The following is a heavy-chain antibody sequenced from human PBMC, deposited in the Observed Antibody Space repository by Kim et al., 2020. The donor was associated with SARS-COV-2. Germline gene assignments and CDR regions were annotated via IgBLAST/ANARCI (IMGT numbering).Heavy chain of an antibody. CDR3: ASLGSNWFDP. CDR1: GGSISSGGYY. D-gene: IGHD5-12*01. J-gene: IGHJ5*02. CDR2: IYYSGST. V-gene: IGHV4-31*03. Sequence: SETLSITCTVSGGSISSGGYYWSWIRQHPGKGLEWIGYIYYSGSTYYNPSLKSRVSISVDTSKNQFSLKLSSVTAADTAVYYCASLGSNWFDPWGQGTLVTVSS.